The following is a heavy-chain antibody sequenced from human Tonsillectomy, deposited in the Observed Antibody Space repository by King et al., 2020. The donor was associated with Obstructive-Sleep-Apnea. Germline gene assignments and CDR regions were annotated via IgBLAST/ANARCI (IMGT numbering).Heavy chain of an antibody. J-gene: IGHJ4*02. CDR1: GFTFSTYG. D-gene: IGHD3-10*01. V-gene: IGHV3-30*02. Sequence: VQLVESGGGVVQPGRSLSLSCATSGFTFSTYGMHWVRQAPGKGLEWVAFIRFDESNKYYADSVKGRFNISRDNSKSTLYLQMNGLRAEDTAVYYCAKWDDYGSGPDYWGQGTLVTVSS. CDR3: AKWDDYGSGPDY. CDR2: IRFDESNK.